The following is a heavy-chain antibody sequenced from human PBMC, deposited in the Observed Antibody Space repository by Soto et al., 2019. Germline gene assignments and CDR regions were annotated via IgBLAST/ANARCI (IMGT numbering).Heavy chain of an antibody. J-gene: IGHJ2*01. CDR2: IYYSENT. Sequence: QVQLQESGPALVKTSETLSLTCTVSGDSITTNYWSWLRQPPGQGLEWIGYIYYSENTNYSPSLKSRATISMETSKNPRSLKPTSVTAADTAVYYCARDRTTVNGYFDLWGRGTLVTVSS. D-gene: IGHD3-16*02. CDR3: ARDRTTVNGYFDL. V-gene: IGHV4-59*01. CDR1: GDSITTNY.